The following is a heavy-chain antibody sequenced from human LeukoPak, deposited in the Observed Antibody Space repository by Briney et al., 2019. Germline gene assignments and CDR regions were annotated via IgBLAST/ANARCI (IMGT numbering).Heavy chain of an antibody. CDR2: INHSGST. V-gene: IGHV4-30-2*01. CDR1: GGSISNGGYS. D-gene: IGHD3-22*01. J-gene: IGHJ4*02. Sequence: SQTLSLTCAVSGGSISNGGYSWSWIRQPPGKGLEWIGEINHSGSTNYNPSLKSRVTISVDTSKNQFSLKLSSVTAADTAVYYCARSSGKIYYYDSSGYYLYWGQGTLVTVSS. CDR3: ARSSGKIYYYDSSGYYLY.